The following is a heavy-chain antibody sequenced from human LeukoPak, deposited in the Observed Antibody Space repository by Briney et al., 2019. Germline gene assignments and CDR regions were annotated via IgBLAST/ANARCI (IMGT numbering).Heavy chain of an antibody. J-gene: IGHJ6*03. D-gene: IGHD3-10*01. CDR3: ARTVGDGSGSYLYYYYYMDV. V-gene: IGHV4-4*07. Sequence: PSETLSLTCTVSGGSISSYYWSWIRQPAGKGLEWIGRIYTSGSTNYNPSLKSRVTMSVDTSKNQFSLKLSSVTAADMAVYYCARTVGDGSGSYLYYYYYMDVWGKGTTVTVSS. CDR2: IYTSGST. CDR1: GGSISSYY.